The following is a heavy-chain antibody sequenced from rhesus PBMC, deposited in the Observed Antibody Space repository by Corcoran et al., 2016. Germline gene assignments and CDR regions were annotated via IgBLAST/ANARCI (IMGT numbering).Heavy chain of an antibody. Sequence: QVQLQESGPGLVKPSETLSLTCAVSGGSISDDYYWSWIRQPPGKGLEWIGYTYGSDGGPNYNPYCKNRVSISIDTSRNQSSLKLGSVTAADTAVYYCAREVIAAAGMDYWGQGVLVTVSS. V-gene: IGHV4-106*01. CDR1: GGSISDDYY. D-gene: IGHD6-31*01. CDR3: AREVIAAAGMDY. CDR2: TYGSDGGP. J-gene: IGHJ4*01.